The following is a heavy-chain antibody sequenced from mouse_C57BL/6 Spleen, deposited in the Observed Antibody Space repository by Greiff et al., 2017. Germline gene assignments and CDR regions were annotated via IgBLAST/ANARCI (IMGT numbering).Heavy chain of an antibody. V-gene: IGHV5-4*01. Sequence: EVQGVESGGGLVKPGGSLKLSCAASGFTFSSYAMSWVRQTPEKRLEWVATISDGGSYTYYPDNVKGRFTISRDNAKNNLYLQMSHLKSEDTAMYYCARDEVLRSAWFAYWGQGTLVTVSA. J-gene: IGHJ3*01. CDR2: ISDGGSYT. CDR3: ARDEVLRSAWFAY. D-gene: IGHD1-1*01. CDR1: GFTFSSYA.